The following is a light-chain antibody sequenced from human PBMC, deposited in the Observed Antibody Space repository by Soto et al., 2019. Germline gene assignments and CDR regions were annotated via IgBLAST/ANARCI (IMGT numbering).Light chain of an antibody. CDR1: QGISSY. V-gene: IGKV1-9*01. Sequence: DIQLTQSPSFLSASIGDRVTITCRASQGISSYLAWYQQKPGKAPKLLIYAASTLQSGVTSRFSGSGSGTEFTLTISSLQPEDFATYYCQQLNSHPRTFGPGTKVDIK. J-gene: IGKJ3*01. CDR2: AAS. CDR3: QQLNSHPRT.